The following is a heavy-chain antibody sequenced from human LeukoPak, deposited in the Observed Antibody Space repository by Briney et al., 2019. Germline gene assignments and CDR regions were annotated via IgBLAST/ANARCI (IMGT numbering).Heavy chain of an antibody. CDR2: VYSDGRT. V-gene: IGHV3-66*04. J-gene: IGHJ4*02. CDR1: GFTFSSYG. Sequence: GGSLRLSCAASGFTFSSYGMHWVRQAPGKGLEWVSVVYSDGRTYYADSAKGRFTVSRDNSKNTLSLHMNNLRADDTAVYYCARQDLWQHCDSWGQGALVTVSS. D-gene: IGHD2-21*01. CDR3: ARQDLWQHCDS.